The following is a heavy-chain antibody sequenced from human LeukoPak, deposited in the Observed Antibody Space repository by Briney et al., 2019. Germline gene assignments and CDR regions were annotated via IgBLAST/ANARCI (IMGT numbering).Heavy chain of an antibody. Sequence: GESLKISCKGSGYSFTSYWIGWVRQMPGKGLEWMGIIYPGDSDTRYSPSFQGQVTISADKSISTAYLQWSSLKASDTAMYYCARYKTYTDYYYYYYYMDVWGKGTTVTISS. J-gene: IGHJ6*03. CDR1: GYSFTSYW. CDR2: IYPGDSDT. D-gene: IGHD3-16*01. CDR3: ARYKTYTDYYYYYYYMDV. V-gene: IGHV5-51*01.